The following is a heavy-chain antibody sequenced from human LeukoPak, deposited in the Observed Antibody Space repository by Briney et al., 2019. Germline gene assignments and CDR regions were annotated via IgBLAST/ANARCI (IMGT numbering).Heavy chain of an antibody. CDR3: ARLAVADYFDY. Sequence: GESLKISCKGSGYSFTRYWIGWVRQMPGKGLEWMGIIYPDDSDTRYRPSFQGQVTISADKSINTAYLQWSSLKASDTAMYYCARLAVADYFDYWGQGTLVTVSS. V-gene: IGHV5-51*01. CDR2: IYPDDSDT. J-gene: IGHJ4*02. D-gene: IGHD6-19*01. CDR1: GYSFTRYW.